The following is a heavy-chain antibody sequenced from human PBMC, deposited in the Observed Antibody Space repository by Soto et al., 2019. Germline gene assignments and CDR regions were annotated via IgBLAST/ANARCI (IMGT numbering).Heavy chain of an antibody. D-gene: IGHD2-2*01. CDR3: ARSDIVVVPAAYNDY. CDR1: GYTFTSYG. J-gene: IGHJ4*02. Sequence: ASVKVSCKASGYTFTSYGISWVRQAPGQGLEWMGWISAYNGNTNYAQKLQGRVTMTTDTSTSTAYMELRSLRSDDTAVYYCARSDIVVVPAAYNDYWGQGTLVTVSS. V-gene: IGHV1-18*01. CDR2: ISAYNGNT.